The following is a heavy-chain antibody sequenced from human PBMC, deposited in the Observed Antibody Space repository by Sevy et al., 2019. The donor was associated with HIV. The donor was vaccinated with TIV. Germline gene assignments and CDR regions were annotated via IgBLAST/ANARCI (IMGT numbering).Heavy chain of an antibody. Sequence: GGSLRLSCAASGFTFSTYGMHWVRQAPGKGLEWVAVIWFDGSNTYYADSVKGRFTISRDIAKNTLHLQMNSPRAEDTAVYYCARYLEFYDYGDYGPAFMPDYWGQGTLVTVSS. CDR2: IWFDGSNT. D-gene: IGHD4-17*01. CDR1: GFTFSTYG. J-gene: IGHJ4*02. V-gene: IGHV3-33*01. CDR3: ARYLEFYDYGDYGPAFMPDY.